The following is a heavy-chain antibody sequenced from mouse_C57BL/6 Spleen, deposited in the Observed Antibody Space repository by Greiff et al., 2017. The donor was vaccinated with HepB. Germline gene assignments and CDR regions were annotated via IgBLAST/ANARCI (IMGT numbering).Heavy chain of an antibody. D-gene: IGHD1-1*01. CDR3: VNTPIIARVANPLDFDV. CDR1: GFTFTDYY. Sequence: EVQVVESGGGLVQPGASLRLSCAASGFTFTDYYMSWVRQPPGKAPEWLALIRNKANGYTTEYTASVKGRFTISRDNAQNILYLQTNTLTAEHSDTYYCVNTPIIARVANPLDFDVWGTGTTVTVSS. V-gene: IGHV7-4*01. J-gene: IGHJ1*03. CDR2: IRNKANGYTT.